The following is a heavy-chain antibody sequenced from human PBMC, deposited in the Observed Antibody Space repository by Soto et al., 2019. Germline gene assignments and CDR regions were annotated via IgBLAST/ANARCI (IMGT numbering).Heavy chain of an antibody. Sequence: QVQLVQSGAEVKKPGSSVKVSCKASGGTFSSYAISWVRQAPGQGLEWMGGIIPIFGTANYAQKFQGRVTITADESTSTAYMELSSLRSEDTAVYYCARGASIAAAGTFDYFDYWGQGTLVTVSS. CDR3: ARGASIAAAGTFDYFDY. J-gene: IGHJ4*02. V-gene: IGHV1-69*01. CDR2: IIPIFGTA. CDR1: GGTFSSYA. D-gene: IGHD6-13*01.